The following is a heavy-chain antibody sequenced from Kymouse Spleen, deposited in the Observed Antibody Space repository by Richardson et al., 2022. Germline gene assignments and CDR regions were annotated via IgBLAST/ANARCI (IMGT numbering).Heavy chain of an antibody. V-gene: IGHV4-34*01. CDR3: ARMDTAMAVFDY. CDR1: GGSFSGYY. CDR2: INHSGST. Sequence: QVQLQQWGAGLLKPSETLSLTCAVYGGSFSGYYWSWIRQPPGKGLEWIGEINHSGSTNYNPSLKSRVTISVDTSKNQFSLKLSSVTAADTAVYYCARMDTAMAVFDYWGQGTLVTVSS. J-gene: IGHJ4*02. D-gene: IGHD5-18,IGHD5-18*01.